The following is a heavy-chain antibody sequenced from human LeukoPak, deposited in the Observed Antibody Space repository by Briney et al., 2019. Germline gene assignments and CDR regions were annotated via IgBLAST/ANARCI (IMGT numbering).Heavy chain of an antibody. J-gene: IGHJ5*02. CDR1: GYTFTSYY. CDR3: ARVAATFFDWFDP. Sequence: ASVKVSCKASGYTFTSYYMHWVRQAPGQGLEWMGIINPSGGSTSYAQKFQGRVTMTTDTSTSTAYMELRSLRSDDTAVYYCARVAATFFDWFDPWGQGTLVTVSS. D-gene: IGHD2-15*01. V-gene: IGHV1-46*01. CDR2: INPSGGST.